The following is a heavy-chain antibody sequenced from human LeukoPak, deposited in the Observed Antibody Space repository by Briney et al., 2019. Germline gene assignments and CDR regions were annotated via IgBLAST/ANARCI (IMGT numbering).Heavy chain of an antibody. J-gene: IGHJ6*02. V-gene: IGHV3-74*01. D-gene: IGHD2-15*01. CDR2: IHSDGSST. CDR3: ARIYCSGGSCYHYYGMDV. Sequence: PGGSLRLSCAASGFTFSSYWMHWVRQAPGKGLVWVSRIHSDGSSTSYADSVKGRFTISRDNATNTLYLQMNRLRAEDTAVYYCARIYCSGGSCYHYYGMDVGGQGTTVTVSS. CDR1: GFTFSSYW.